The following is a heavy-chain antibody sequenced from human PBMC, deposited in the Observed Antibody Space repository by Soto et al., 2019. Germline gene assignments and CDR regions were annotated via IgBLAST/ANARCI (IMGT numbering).Heavy chain of an antibody. CDR2: IYYSGST. V-gene: IGHV4-31*03. J-gene: IGHJ4*02. D-gene: IGHD4-17*01. CDR3: ARVPYGDPFDY. Sequence: QVQLQESGPGLVKPSQTLSLTCTVSGDSISSGGYYWSWIRQHPGKGLEWIGYIYYSGSTHYNPSLKRRVNLSVDTSKNQFSLKLSSVTAADTAVYYCARVPYGDPFDYWGQGNLVTVSS. CDR1: GDSISSGGYY.